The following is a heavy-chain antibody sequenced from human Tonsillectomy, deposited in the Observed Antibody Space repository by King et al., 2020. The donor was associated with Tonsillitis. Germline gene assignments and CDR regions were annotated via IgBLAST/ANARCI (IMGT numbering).Heavy chain of an antibody. CDR1: GFTFSFFS. D-gene: IGHD4-23*01. Sequence: VRLVESGGGVVQPGRSLRLSCAASGFTFSFFSMHWVRQAPGKGLEWVALLSYDGSKEYYTDSVKGRFTISRDNSKNTLYLQMDSLRAEDTAVFYCARGDYGGNSYFDYWGQGTLVTVSS. CDR3: ARGDYGGNSYFDY. V-gene: IGHV3-30*10. CDR2: LSYDGSKE. J-gene: IGHJ4*02.